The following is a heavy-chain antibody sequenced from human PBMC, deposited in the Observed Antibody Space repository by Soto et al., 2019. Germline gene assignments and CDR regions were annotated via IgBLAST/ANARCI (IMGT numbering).Heavy chain of an antibody. CDR3: ARDSKYYNYEWGSYRWV. D-gene: IGHD3-16*02. J-gene: IGHJ4*02. Sequence: QVQLVQSGAEVKKPGASVKVSCKASGYIFTSYGISWVRQAPGQGLEWMGWISAYNANTNYAQKLQGRVTMTTDTSTSTAYMELRSLRSDDTAVYYCARDSKYYNYEWGSYRWVWGQGTLVTVSS. V-gene: IGHV1-18*01. CDR1: GYIFTSYG. CDR2: ISAYNANT.